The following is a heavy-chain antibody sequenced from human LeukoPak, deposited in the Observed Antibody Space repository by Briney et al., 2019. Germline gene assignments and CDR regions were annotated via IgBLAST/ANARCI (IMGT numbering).Heavy chain of an antibody. J-gene: IGHJ4*02. V-gene: IGHV1-69*15. CDR1: GGTFSSYA. CDR2: IIPIFGIA. CDR3: ARDSGSMVRGVYFDY. Sequence: SVKVSCKASGGTFSSYAISWVRQAPGQGLEWMGRIIPIFGIANYAQKFQGRITITADESTSTAYMELSSLRSEDTAVYYCARDSGSMVRGVYFDYWGQGTLVTVSS. D-gene: IGHD3-10*01.